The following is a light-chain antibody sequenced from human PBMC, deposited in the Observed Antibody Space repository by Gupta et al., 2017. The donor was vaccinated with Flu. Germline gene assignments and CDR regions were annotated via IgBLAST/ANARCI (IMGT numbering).Light chain of an antibody. V-gene: IGLV8-61*01. CDR3: VLYMGSGFWV. Sequence: TVTLTCGLSSGSVSTSYYPCWYQQTPGHPPRTLIYSTNTRSSGVPDRFSGSILGNKAALTITGAQADDESDYYCVLYMGSGFWVFGGGTKLTVL. CDR1: SGSVSTSYY. J-gene: IGLJ3*02. CDR2: STN.